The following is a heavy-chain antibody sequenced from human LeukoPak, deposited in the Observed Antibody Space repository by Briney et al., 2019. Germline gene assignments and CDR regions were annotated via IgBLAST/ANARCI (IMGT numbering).Heavy chain of an antibody. D-gene: IGHD6-19*01. J-gene: IGHJ4*02. CDR2: IYTSGST. CDR1: AGSISSYY. Sequence: SQTLSLTCTVDAGSISSYYWSWIRQPAGKGLEWIWRIYTSGSTNYNPSLKSRVTMSVDTSKNQFSLKLSSLTAADTAVYYCAREAVAGTNPDYWGQGTLVTVSS. CDR3: AREAVAGTNPDY. V-gene: IGHV4-4*07.